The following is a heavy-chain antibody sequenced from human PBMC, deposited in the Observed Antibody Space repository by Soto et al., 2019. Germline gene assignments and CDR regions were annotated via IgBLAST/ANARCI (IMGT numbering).Heavy chain of an antibody. CDR1: GYRFTSYW. D-gene: IGHD3-3*01. V-gene: IGHV5-51*01. Sequence: EVHLVQSGGEVKKPGESLKISCKASGYRFTSYWIGWVRQMPGKGLEWMGIIYAGDSESKYSPSFQGQVTFSADKSTSTAFLQLSSLKASDTAMYYCARLISYYDFLSGHVDYFDYWGQGTLVTVSS. CDR3: ARLISYYDFLSGHVDYFDY. J-gene: IGHJ4*02. CDR2: IYAGDSES.